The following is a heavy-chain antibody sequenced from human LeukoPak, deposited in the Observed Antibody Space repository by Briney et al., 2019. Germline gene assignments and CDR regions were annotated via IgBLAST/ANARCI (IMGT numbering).Heavy chain of an antibody. J-gene: IGHJ5*02. D-gene: IGHD6-13*01. CDR3: AKVALVRAYWFDP. V-gene: IGHV3-48*03. Sequence: GGSLRLSCAASGFTFSSYEMNWVRQAPGKGLEWVSYISSSGSTIHYADSVKGRFTISRDNSKDTLYLQMNSLRAEDTAVYYCAKVALVRAYWFDPWGQGTLVTVSS. CDR1: GFTFSSYE. CDR2: ISSSGSTI.